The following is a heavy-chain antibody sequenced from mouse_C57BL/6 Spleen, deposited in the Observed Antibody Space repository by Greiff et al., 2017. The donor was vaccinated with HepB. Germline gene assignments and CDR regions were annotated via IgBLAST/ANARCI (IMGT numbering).Heavy chain of an antibody. CDR3: TRDRPHQTAQACYYYAMDY. D-gene: IGHD3-2*02. J-gene: IGHJ4*01. CDR2: ISSGGDYI. Sequence: EVQLVESGEGLVKPGGSLKLSCAASGFTFSSYAMSWVRQTPEKRLEWVAYISSGGDYIYYADTVKGRFTISRDTARNTLYLQMSSRKSEDTAMYYGTRDRPHQTAQACYYYAMDYWGQGTSVTVSS. CDR1: GFTFSSYA. V-gene: IGHV5-9-1*02.